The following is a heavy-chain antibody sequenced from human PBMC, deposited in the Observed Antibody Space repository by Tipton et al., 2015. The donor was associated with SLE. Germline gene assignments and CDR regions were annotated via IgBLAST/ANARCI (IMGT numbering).Heavy chain of an antibody. V-gene: IGHV4-39*07. J-gene: IGHJ5*02. CDR1: GGSISTTDHY. CDR3: AREDSSSWFYTRFDP. Sequence: TLSLTCSVPGGSISTTDHYWGWIRRPPGKGLEWIGSVFYSGNTYYNESLQSRVTISIDTSKNHFSLKLYSVTAADTAVYYCAREDSSSWFYTRFDPWGQGTLVTVSS. CDR2: VFYSGNT. D-gene: IGHD2-2*02.